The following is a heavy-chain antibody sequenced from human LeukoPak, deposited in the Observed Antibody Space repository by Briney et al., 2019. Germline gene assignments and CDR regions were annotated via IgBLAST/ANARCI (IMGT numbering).Heavy chain of an antibody. CDR1: GFTFSSYA. Sequence: GGSLRLSCAASGFTFSSYAMHWVRQAPGKGLEWVAVISYDGSNKYYADSVKGRFTISRDNSKNTLYLQMNSLRAEDTAVYYCARGAYDSSGYYYAGPGYYYGMDVWGQGTTVTVSS. CDR3: ARGAYDSSGYYYAGPGYYYGMDV. CDR2: ISYDGSNK. V-gene: IGHV3-30-3*01. D-gene: IGHD3-22*01. J-gene: IGHJ6*02.